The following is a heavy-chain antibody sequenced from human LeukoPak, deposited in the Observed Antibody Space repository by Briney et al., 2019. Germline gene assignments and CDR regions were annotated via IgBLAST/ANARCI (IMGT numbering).Heavy chain of an antibody. J-gene: IGHJ4*02. CDR1: GFAFSDYT. CDR2: ITANARSK. CDR3: VRRAPGFSSGWLDY. V-gene: IGHV3-64*01. D-gene: IGHD6-19*01. Sequence: GGSLRLSCAGSGFAFSDYTMHWVRQGPGKGLEYVSAITANARSKYHANSVKGRFTISRDNLKNTLYLQMGSLRAEDMALYYCVRRAPGFSSGWLDYWGQGTLVTVSS.